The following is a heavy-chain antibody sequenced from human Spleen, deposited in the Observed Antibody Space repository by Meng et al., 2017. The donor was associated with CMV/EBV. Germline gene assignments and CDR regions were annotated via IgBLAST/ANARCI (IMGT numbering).Heavy chain of an antibody. V-gene: IGHV2-5*02. Sequence: QITLKESGPTLVKPTQTLTLTCPFSGFSLSTSGVGVGWIRHPPGKALEWLALIYWDDDKRYSPSLKSRLTITKDTSKNQVVLTMTNMDPVDTATYYCAHYRRNNGTGFAILRYFDWYDPSAAGDNWFDTWGQGTLVTVAS. CDR3: AHYRRNNGTGFAILRYFDWYDPSAAGDNWFDT. CDR2: IYWDDDK. CDR1: GFSLSTSGVG. J-gene: IGHJ5*02. D-gene: IGHD3-9*01.